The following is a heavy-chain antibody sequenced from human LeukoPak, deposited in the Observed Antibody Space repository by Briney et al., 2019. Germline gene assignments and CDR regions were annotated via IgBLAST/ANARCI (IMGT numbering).Heavy chain of an antibody. J-gene: IGHJ6*02. D-gene: IGHD2-15*01. Sequence: GRSLRLSCAASGFTFSSCGMPWVRQAPGKGLEWVALIWYDGTNKYYADSVKGRFTISRDNSRNTLYLQMNSLRAEDTAVYYCARGINSYYYYGLDVWGQGTTVTVSS. CDR1: GFTFSSCG. CDR2: IWYDGTNK. V-gene: IGHV3-33*01. CDR3: ARGINSYYYYGLDV.